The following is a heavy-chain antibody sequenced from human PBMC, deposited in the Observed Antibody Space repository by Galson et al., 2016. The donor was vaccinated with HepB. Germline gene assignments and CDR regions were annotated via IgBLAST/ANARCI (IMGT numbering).Heavy chain of an antibody. CDR1: GYSFTTYW. CDR2: IYPADSDT. V-gene: IGHV5-51*01. J-gene: IGHJ3*02. D-gene: IGHD3/OR15-3a*01. Sequence: QSGAEVKKPGESLQISCEAFGYSFTTYWIGWVRQMPGKRLKWMGTIYPADSDTRYPQSFEGKVTISADDTISTAYLQWSSLEPSDTAMYYCVRILSLGLGTIRGAFDIWGQGTLVTVSS. CDR3: VRILSLGLGTIRGAFDI.